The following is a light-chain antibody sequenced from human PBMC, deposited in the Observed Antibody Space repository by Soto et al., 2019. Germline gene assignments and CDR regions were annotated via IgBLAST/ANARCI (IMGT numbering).Light chain of an antibody. CDR3: QHRNIRPPVT. V-gene: IGKV3D-20*02. J-gene: IGKJ5*01. CDR1: QSVSSSY. CDR2: GAF. Sequence: TVLTQSPCTPSLPLGERATLSCRASQSVSSSYLAWYQQKPGQAPWPLIQGAFHRATGIPARFSGSGSGTDFTLTISSLEAGEFAVYYCQHRNIRPPVTCGQGTRLEI.